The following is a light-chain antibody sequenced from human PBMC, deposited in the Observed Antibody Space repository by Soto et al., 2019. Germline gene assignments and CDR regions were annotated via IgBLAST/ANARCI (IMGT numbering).Light chain of an antibody. V-gene: IGLV2-14*01. J-gene: IGLJ2*01. CDR2: EAA. CDR3: TSYTSTSTLV. CDR1: SNDIGANDY. Sequence: QSALTQPASVSGSPGQSITISCTGTSNDIGANDYVSWYQHHPGQAPKILIYEAANRPSGVSHRFSGSKSGNTASLTISGLQAEDAADYFCTSYTSTSTLVFGGGTNLTVL.